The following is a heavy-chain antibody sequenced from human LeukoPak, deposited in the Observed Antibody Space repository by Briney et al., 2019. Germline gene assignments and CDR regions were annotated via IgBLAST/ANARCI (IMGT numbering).Heavy chain of an antibody. CDR3: ARVVFSGPYYDFWSGYPWGNAFDI. D-gene: IGHD3-3*01. J-gene: IGHJ3*02. CDR1: GFTFSSYA. CDR2: ISYDGSNK. V-gene: IGHV3-30*04. Sequence: GRSLRLSCAASGFTFSSYAMHWVRQAPGKGLEWVADISYDGSNKYYADSVKGRFTISRDNAKNTLYLQMNSLRAEDTAVYYCARVVFSGPYYDFWSGYPWGNAFDIWGQGTMVTVSS.